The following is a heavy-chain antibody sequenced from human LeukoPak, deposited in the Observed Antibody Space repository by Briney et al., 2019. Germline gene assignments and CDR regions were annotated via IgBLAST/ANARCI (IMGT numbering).Heavy chain of an antibody. V-gene: IGHV3-23*01. J-gene: IGHJ1*01. CDR3: ARDPNGDYIGAFDFQR. Sequence: GGSLRLSCAASGFTFRNYALTWVRQAPGRGLEWVSSISGTGTYYADSVKGRFSVSRDNYRNRLYLQMSSLRAEDTAVYYCARDPNGDYIGAFDFQRWGQGTLVTVSS. CDR2: ISGTGT. D-gene: IGHD4-17*01. CDR1: GFTFRNYA.